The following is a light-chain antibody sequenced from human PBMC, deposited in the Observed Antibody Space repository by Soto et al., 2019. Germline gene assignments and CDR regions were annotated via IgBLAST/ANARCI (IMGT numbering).Light chain of an antibody. CDR1: SNDVGGYDL. J-gene: IGLJ3*02. CDR3: SSYGNSRV. CDR2: EVR. Sequence: QSALTQPASVSGSPGQSITISCTGTSNDVGGYDLVSWYQHHPGKAPKLIIYEVRNRPSGVSNRFSGPKSGNTASLTISGLQAEDEADYYCSSYGNSRVFGGGTKLTVL. V-gene: IGLV2-14*02.